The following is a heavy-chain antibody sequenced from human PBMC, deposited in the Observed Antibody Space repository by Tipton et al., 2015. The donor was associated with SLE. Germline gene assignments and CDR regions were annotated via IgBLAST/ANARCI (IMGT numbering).Heavy chain of an antibody. Sequence: TLSLTCTVSGGSISSSSYYWGWIRQPPGKGLEWIGSIYHSESTYYNPSLKSRVSISVDTSKNQFSLRLSSVTAADTAVYYCARKSGYPNNWFDPWGQGTLVTVSS. CDR3: ARKSGYPNNWFDP. CDR1: GGSISSSSYY. CDR2: IYHSEST. D-gene: IGHD3-3*01. J-gene: IGHJ5*02. V-gene: IGHV4-39*07.